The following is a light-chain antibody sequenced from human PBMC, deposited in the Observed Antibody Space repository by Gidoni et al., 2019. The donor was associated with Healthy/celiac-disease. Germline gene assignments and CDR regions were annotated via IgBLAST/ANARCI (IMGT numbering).Light chain of an antibody. CDR1: QSVSSSD. CDR2: GAS. V-gene: IGKV3-20*01. Sequence: EIVLTQSPGTLSLSPGERATLSCRASQSVSSSDLAWYQQKPGQTPRLLIYGASSRATGSPDRFSGSGSGTDFTLTISRLEPEDFAVYYCQYYGSSPRYTFGQGTKLEIK. CDR3: QYYGSSPRYT. J-gene: IGKJ2*01.